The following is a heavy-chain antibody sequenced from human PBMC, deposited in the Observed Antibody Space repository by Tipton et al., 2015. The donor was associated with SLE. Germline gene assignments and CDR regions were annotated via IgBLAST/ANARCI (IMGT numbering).Heavy chain of an antibody. CDR1: GYSISSGYY. CDR3: ARGLVDY. V-gene: IGHV4-38-2*01. CDR2: IYHSGST. D-gene: IGHD3/OR15-3a*01. J-gene: IGHJ4*02. Sequence: TLSLTCAVSGYSISSGYYWGWFRQPPGKGLEWIGSIYHSGSTYYNPSLKSRVTISVDTSKNQFSLKLSSVTAADTAVYYCARGLVDYWGQGTLVTVSS.